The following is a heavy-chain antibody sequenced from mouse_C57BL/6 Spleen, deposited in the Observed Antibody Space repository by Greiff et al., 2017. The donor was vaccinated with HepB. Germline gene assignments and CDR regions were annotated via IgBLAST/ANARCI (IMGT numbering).Heavy chain of an antibody. CDR2: IYPRDGST. J-gene: IGHJ1*03. Sequence: VKLMESGPELVKPGASVKLSCKASGYTFTSYDINWVKQRPGQGLEWIGWIYPRDGSTKYNEKFKGKATLTVDTSSSTAYMELHSLTSEDSAVYFCARRAHGNSYWYFDVWGTGTTVTVSS. CDR1: GYTFTSYD. CDR3: ARRAHGNSYWYFDV. D-gene: IGHD2-1*01. V-gene: IGHV1-85*01.